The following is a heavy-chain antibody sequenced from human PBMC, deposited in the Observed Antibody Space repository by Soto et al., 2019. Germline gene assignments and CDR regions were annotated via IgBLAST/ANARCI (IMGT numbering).Heavy chain of an antibody. D-gene: IGHD3-3*01. V-gene: IGHV4-34*01. Sequence: SETLSLTCAVYGGSFSGYYWSWIRQPPGKGLEWIGEINHSGSTNYNPSLKSRVTISVDTSKNQFSLKLSSVTAADTAVYYCARAVRFNWFDPWGQGTLVTVSS. CDR2: INHSGST. CDR3: ARAVRFNWFDP. CDR1: GGSFSGYY. J-gene: IGHJ5*02.